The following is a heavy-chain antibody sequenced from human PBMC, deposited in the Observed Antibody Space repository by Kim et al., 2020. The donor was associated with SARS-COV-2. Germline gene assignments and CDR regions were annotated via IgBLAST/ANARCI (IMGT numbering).Heavy chain of an antibody. CDR2: ITGSGGST. CDR3: AREAEKWLQLYFVDH. CDR1: GFSFSTYT. Sequence: GGSLRLSCAASGFSFSTYTMSWVRQAPGKGLEWVSAITGSGGSTYFADSVKGRFSVSRDNSKNTLYRQMNSLTSEDTAIYYCAREAEKWLQLYFVDHWG. J-gene: IGHJ2*01. D-gene: IGHD5-12*01. V-gene: IGHV3-23*01.